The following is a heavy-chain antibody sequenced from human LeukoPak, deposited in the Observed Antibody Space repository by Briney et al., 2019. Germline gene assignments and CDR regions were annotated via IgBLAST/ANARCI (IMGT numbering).Heavy chain of an antibody. D-gene: IGHD2-15*01. CDR1: GYTFTGYY. CDR2: INPNSGGT. Sequence: GASVKVSCKASGYTFTGYYMHWVRQAPGQGLEWMGWINPNSGGTNYAQKFQGRVTMTRDTSISTAYMELSRLRSDDTAVYYCAREQRYCSGGSCSTGYWGQGTLVTVSS. CDR3: AREQRYCSGGSCSTGY. J-gene: IGHJ4*02. V-gene: IGHV1-2*02.